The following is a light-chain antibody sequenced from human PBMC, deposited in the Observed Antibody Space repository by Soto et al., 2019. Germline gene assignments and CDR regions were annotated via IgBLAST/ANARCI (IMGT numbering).Light chain of an antibody. CDR2: SDT. CDR3: QVWDSSGDHSVV. CDR1: NIGGKR. J-gene: IGLJ2*01. V-gene: IGLV3-21*04. Sequence: SYELTQPPSVSVAPGKTATITCGGSNIGGKRVQWYKQTPGQAPVLVIYSDTDRPSGIPGRFSGSNSGTTAALTINSVEAGDEADYYCQVWDSSGDHSVVFGGGTKVTVL.